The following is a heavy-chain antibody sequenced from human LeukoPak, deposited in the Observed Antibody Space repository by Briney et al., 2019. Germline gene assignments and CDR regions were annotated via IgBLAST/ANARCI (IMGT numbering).Heavy chain of an antibody. D-gene: IGHD3-10*01. CDR2: ISYDGSKK. CDR3: AKDFGYDSGTYLEQ. J-gene: IGHJ4*02. Sequence: GSLRLSCAASGFTFSSYGMHWVRQAPGKGLEWVAVISYDGSKKYYPESVRGRFTISRDNSKNTLFLQMNSLRAEDTAVYYCAKDFGYDSGTYLEQWGQGTLVTVSS. V-gene: IGHV3-30*18. CDR1: GFTFSSYG.